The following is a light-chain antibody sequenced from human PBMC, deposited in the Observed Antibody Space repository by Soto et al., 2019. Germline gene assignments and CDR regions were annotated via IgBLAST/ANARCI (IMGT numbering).Light chain of an antibody. Sequence: QSALTQPASVSGSPGQSITISCTGTSSDVGSYNLVSWYQQHPGKAPKLMIYEGSKRPSGVSNRFSGSKSGNTASLTISGLQAEDEADYYCCSYAGSSFDVVFGGGTKLTVL. J-gene: IGLJ2*01. CDR3: CSYAGSSFDVV. V-gene: IGLV2-23*01. CDR1: SSDVGSYNL. CDR2: EGS.